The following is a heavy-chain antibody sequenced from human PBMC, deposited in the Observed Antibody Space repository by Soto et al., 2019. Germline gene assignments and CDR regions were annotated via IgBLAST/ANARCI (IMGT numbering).Heavy chain of an antibody. CDR2: IYYSGST. CDR1: GGSISSYY. J-gene: IGHJ2*01. CDR3: ARGYGDYDVQGAWYFDL. V-gene: IGHV4-59*01. Sequence: QVQLQESGPGLVKPSETLSLTCTVSGGSISSYYWSWIRQPPGKGLEWIGYIYYSGSTNYNPSLKSRVTISVDTSKNQFSLKLSSVTAADTAVYYCARGYGDYDVQGAWYFDLWGRGTLVTVSS. D-gene: IGHD4-17*01.